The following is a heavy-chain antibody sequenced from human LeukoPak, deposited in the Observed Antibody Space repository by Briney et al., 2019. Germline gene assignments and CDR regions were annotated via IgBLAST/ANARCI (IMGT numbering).Heavy chain of an antibody. D-gene: IGHD3-22*01. CDR1: GYSISSGYY. CDR2: IYHSGST. V-gene: IGHV4-38-2*02. Sequence: SETLSLTCTVSGYSISSGYYWGWIRQPPGKGLEWIGSIYHSGSTYYNPSLKSRVTISVDTSKNQFSLKLSSVTAADTAVYYCARGDYYDSSGLFDYWGQGTLVTVSS. J-gene: IGHJ4*02. CDR3: ARGDYYDSSGLFDY.